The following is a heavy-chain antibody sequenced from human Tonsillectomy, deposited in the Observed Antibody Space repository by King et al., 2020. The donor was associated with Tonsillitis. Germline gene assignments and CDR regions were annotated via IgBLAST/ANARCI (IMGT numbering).Heavy chain of an antibody. CDR1: GYTFTSYA. CDR3: ARDTPTMVRGVITGNWFDP. D-gene: IGHD3-10*01. V-gene: IGHV7-4-1*02. CDR2: INTNTGNP. Sequence: VQLVESGSELKKPGASVKVSCKASGYTFTSYAMNWVRQAPGQGLEWMGWINTNTGNPTYAQGFTGRFVFSLDTSASTAYLQISSLKAEDTAVYYCARDTPTMVRGVITGNWFDPWGQGTLVTVSS. J-gene: IGHJ5*02.